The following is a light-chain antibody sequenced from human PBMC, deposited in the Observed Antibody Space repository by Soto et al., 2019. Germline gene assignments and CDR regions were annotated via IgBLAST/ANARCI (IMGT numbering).Light chain of an antibody. CDR1: QSVSSN. J-gene: IGKJ1*01. Sequence: EIVMTRSPATLSVSPGDRSTLSCRASQSVSSNLAWYQQKPGQAPRLLIYDASNRATGIPARFSGSGSGTDFTLTISSLEPEDFAVYYCQQRSNWPRTFGQGTKVDIK. V-gene: IGKV3-11*01. CDR2: DAS. CDR3: QQRSNWPRT.